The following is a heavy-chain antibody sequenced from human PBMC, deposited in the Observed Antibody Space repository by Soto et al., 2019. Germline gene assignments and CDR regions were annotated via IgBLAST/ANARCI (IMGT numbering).Heavy chain of an antibody. D-gene: IGHD1-1*01. J-gene: IGHJ4*02. V-gene: IGHV3-23*01. CDR2: MSGRGGST. CDR1: GFTLSKYA. Sequence: GHLRLSFEDSGFTLSKYALSWVRQAPFKVLDWVSVMSGRGGSTYYSDSLKGRFNMSRDNSKNTLYLQMSSLRAEETAVYYCAKGAAGRTNDYGDYWGQGTLVAVSS. CDR3: AKGAAGRTNDYGDY.